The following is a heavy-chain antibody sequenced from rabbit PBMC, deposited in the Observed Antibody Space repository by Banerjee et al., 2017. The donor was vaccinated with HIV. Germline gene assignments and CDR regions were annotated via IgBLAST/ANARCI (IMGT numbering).Heavy chain of an antibody. V-gene: IGHV1S40*01. CDR2: IYTGNGST. CDR1: GFSFSSNYY. Sequence: QSLEESGGDLVKPGASLTLTCTASGFSFSSNYYMCWVRQAPGKGPEWIACIYTGNGSTYYASWVNGRFTISKTSSTTVTLQMTSLTAADTATYFCARSVAYGYAGYGGYFNLWGQGTLVTVS. CDR3: ARSVAYGYAGYGGYFNL. J-gene: IGHJ4*01. D-gene: IGHD6-1*01.